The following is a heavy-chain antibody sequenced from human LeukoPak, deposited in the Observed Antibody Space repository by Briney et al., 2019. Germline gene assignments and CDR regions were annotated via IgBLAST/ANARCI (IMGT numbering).Heavy chain of an antibody. Sequence: GGSLRLSCTASGFTFGDHLMSWVRQAPGRGLEWVGFMKTKAPGGTAEYAASVKCRYTISRADSKNIAYLQLHSLKRYVTVLYYCTGGWFGDSWGQGSHVAVSS. D-gene: IGHD3-10*01. CDR1: GFTFGDHL. CDR2: MKTKAPGGTA. V-gene: IGHV3-49*04. J-gene: IGHJ4*02. CDR3: TGGWFGDS.